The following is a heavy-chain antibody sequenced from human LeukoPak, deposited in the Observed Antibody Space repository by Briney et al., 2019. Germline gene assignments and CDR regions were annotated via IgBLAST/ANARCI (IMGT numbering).Heavy chain of an antibody. J-gene: IGHJ6*03. Sequence: PSETLSLTCTVSGGSININNYYWVWIRQPPGKGLEWIGSMYHSWSTYHNPSLKGRVTIALDTSKNQFSLKLSSVTAADTAVYYSARAAGGWDKYYYYYVDVWGKGTTVTVSS. CDR1: GGSININNYY. V-gene: IGHV4-39*07. D-gene: IGHD1-26*01. CDR3: ARAAGGWDKYYYYYVDV. CDR2: MYHSWST.